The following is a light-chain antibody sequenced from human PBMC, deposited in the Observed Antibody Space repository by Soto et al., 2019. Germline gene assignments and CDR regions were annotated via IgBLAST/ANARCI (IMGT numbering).Light chain of an antibody. J-gene: IGKJ5*01. Sequence: EIVMTQSPGTLSLSPGERATLSCRASQSVTSSYLAWYQQKPGQAPRLLIYGASSRATGIPDRFSGSGSGTDFTLTITRLEPEDSAVYFCQQYTGPPTTFGQGRRPAIK. V-gene: IGKV3-20*01. CDR2: GAS. CDR3: QQYTGPPTT. CDR1: QSVTSSY.